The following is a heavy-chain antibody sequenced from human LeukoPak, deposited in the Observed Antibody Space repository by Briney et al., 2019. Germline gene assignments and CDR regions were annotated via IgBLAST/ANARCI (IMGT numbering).Heavy chain of an antibody. CDR2: IIPIFGTA. Sequence: ASVKVSCKASGGTFSSYAISWVRQAPGQGLEWMGGIIPIFGTANYAQKFQGRVTITADKSTSTAYMELSSLRSEDTAVYYCARGKLELRNNWFDPWGQGTLVTVSS. CDR1: GGTFSSYA. J-gene: IGHJ5*02. V-gene: IGHV1-69*06. CDR3: ARGKLELRNNWFDP. D-gene: IGHD1-7*01.